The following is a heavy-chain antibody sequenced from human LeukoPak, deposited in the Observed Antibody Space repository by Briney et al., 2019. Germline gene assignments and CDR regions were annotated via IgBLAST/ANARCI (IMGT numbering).Heavy chain of an antibody. Sequence: SETLSLTCTVSDGSISSHYWSWIRQPPGKGLEWIGHFAYSGTTSYNASLKSRVTISVDTSKNQFSLTLTSVTAADTAVYYCARPHSSGWYGVYDIWGQGTMVTVSS. CDR2: FAYSGTT. CDR3: ARPHSSGWYGVYDI. J-gene: IGHJ3*02. CDR1: DGSISSHY. V-gene: IGHV4-59*08. D-gene: IGHD6-19*01.